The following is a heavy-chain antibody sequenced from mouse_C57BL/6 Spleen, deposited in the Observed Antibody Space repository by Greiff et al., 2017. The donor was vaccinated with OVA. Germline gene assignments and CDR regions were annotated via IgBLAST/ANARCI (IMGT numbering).Heavy chain of an antibody. Sequence: QVHVKQSGAELVRPGTSVKVSCKASGYAFTNYLIEWVKQRPGQGLEWIRVINPGSGGTNYNEKFKGKATLTADKSSSTAYMQLSSLTSEDSAVYFCARRSIYPDVWGTGTTVTVSS. CDR3: ARRSIYPDV. D-gene: IGHD2-1*01. CDR1: GYAFTNYL. V-gene: IGHV1-54*01. CDR2: INPGSGGT. J-gene: IGHJ1*03.